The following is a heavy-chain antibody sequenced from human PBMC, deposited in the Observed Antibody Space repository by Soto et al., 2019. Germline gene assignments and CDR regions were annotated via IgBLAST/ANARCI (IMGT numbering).Heavy chain of an antibody. CDR1: GFTFINYA. CDR3: AKLEEASGLSESYIDY. V-gene: IGHV3-23*01. D-gene: IGHD3-16*02. CDR2: IHGTGGAT. J-gene: IGHJ4*02. Sequence: EVQLLESGGGLVQPGGSLGLSCVASGFTFINYAMSWVRQAPGKGLEWVSGIHGTGGATYHADSVKGRFTISRDNSKNTLYLQMSSLRAEDTAVYYCAKLEEASGLSESYIDYWGQGTLVTVSS.